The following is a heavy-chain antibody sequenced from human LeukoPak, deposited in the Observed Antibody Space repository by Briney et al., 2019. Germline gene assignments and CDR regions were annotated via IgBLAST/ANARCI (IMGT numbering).Heavy chain of an antibody. CDR3: AKDRGAKKAYDFWSGYETDH. V-gene: IGHV3-23*01. Sequence: GGSLRLSCAASGFTFSSYAMSWVRQAPGKGLEWVSAISGSGGSTYYADSVKGRFTISRDNSKNTLYLQMNSLRAEDTAVYYCAKDRGAKKAYDFWSGYETDHWGQGTLVTVSS. D-gene: IGHD3-3*01. CDR2: ISGSGGST. J-gene: IGHJ1*01. CDR1: GFTFSSYA.